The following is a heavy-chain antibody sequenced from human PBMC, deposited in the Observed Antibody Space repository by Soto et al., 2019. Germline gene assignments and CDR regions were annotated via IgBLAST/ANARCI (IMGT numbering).Heavy chain of an antibody. D-gene: IGHD6-19*01. CDR1: GGSVSSGSYY. V-gene: IGHV4-61*01. J-gene: IGHJ3*02. CDR3: ARYSSGWYVSGRDPFDI. Sequence: QVQLQESGPGLVKPSETLSLTCTVSGGSVSSGSYYWSWIRQPPGKGLERLGYIYYSGSTNYNPPRKRRVPISVDTSKIQFSLKLGSVTAADTAVYYCARYSSGWYVSGRDPFDIWGQGTMVTVSS. CDR2: IYYSGST.